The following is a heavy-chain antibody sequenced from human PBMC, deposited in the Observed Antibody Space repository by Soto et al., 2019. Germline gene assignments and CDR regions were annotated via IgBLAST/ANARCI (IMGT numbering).Heavy chain of an antibody. CDR3: ARDSDVVVPAASAFDI. J-gene: IGHJ3*02. CDR2: IWYDGSNK. CDR1: GFTFSSYG. V-gene: IGHV3-33*01. Sequence: GGSLRLSCAASGFTFSSYGMHWVRQAPGKGLEWVAVIWYDGSNKYYADSVKGRFTISRDNSKNTLYLQMNSLRAEDTAVYYCARDSDVVVPAASAFDIWGQGTMVTVSS. D-gene: IGHD2-2*01.